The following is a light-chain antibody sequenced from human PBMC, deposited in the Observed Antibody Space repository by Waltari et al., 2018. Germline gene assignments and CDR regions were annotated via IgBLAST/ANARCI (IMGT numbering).Light chain of an antibody. J-gene: IGKJ2*01. CDR2: AAS. CDR1: QSTSTY. CDR3: QQTYSTPYT. V-gene: IGKV1-39*01. Sequence: DIQMTQSPSSLSASVGDRVTITCRASQSTSTYLNWYQQKPGKAPKLLIYAASSLQSGVPSRFSGSGSGTAFTLTISSLQPEDSATFYCQQTYSTPYTFGQGTKLEIK.